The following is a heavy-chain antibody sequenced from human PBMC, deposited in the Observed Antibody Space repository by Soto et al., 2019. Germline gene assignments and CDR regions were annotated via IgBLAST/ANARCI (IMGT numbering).Heavy chain of an antibody. CDR3: ARTRYSGSYYNWFDP. V-gene: IGHV2-70*11. CDR2: IDWDDDK. Sequence: CGPTLVNPTQTLTLTCAFSGFSLSTSGMCVSWIRQPPGKALEWLARIDWDDDKYYSTSLKTRLTISKDTSKNQVVLTMTNMDPVDTATYYCARTRYSGSYYNWFDPWGQGTLVTVS. D-gene: IGHD1-26*01. CDR1: GFSLSTSGMC. J-gene: IGHJ5*02.